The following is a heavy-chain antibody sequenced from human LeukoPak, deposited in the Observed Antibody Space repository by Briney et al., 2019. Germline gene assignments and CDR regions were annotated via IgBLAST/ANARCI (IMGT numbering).Heavy chain of an antibody. V-gene: IGHV3-74*01. Sequence: GGSLRLSCAASGFTFSSYWMHWVRQAPGKGRGWVSRISTDGSSTIYADFVKGRFTISRDNAKNTLFLQMNSLRAEDTAVYYCARDFLWGSGSRWGQGTLVTVSS. J-gene: IGHJ4*02. CDR2: ISTDGSST. CDR1: GFTFSSYW. D-gene: IGHD3-10*01. CDR3: ARDFLWGSGSR.